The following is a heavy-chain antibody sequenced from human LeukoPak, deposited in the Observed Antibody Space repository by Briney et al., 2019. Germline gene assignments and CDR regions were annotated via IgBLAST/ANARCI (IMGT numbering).Heavy chain of an antibody. CDR1: GFTFSSYA. D-gene: IGHD3-10*01. CDR3: AKDLDYYGSGKHYYYGMDV. Sequence: GGSLRLSCAASGFTFSSYAMSWVRQAPGKGLEWVSAISGSGGSTYYADSVKGRFTISRDNSKNTLYLQMNSLRAEDTAVYYCAKDLDYYGSGKHYYYGMDVWGQGTTVTVSS. J-gene: IGHJ6*02. V-gene: IGHV3-23*01. CDR2: ISGSGGST.